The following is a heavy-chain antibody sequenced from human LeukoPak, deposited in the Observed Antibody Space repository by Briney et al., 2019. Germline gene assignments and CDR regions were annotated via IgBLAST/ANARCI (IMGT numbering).Heavy chain of an antibody. V-gene: IGHV4-30-4*08. CDR2: IYYSGST. CDR1: GGSISSGDYY. Sequence: SETLSLTCTVSGGSISSGDYYWSWIRQPPGKGLEWIGYIYYSGSTYYNPSLKSRVTISVDTSKNQFSLKLSSVTAADTAVYYCAREGILKVAGTQYWGRGTLVTVSS. D-gene: IGHD6-19*01. CDR3: AREGILKVAGTQY. J-gene: IGHJ4*02.